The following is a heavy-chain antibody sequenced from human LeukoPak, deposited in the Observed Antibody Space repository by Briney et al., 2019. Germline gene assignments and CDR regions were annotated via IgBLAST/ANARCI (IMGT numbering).Heavy chain of an antibody. D-gene: IGHD1-26*01. J-gene: IGHJ4*02. Sequence: PSETLSLTCTVSGVSISSDSYYWAWIRQPPGKGLEWIASIYYSGSTYYNPSLKSRVTISVDTSRNQFSLKLSSVTAADTAVYYCAGGPDRAKVGYWGQGALVTVSS. CDR3: AGGPDRAKVGY. CDR2: IYYSGST. CDR1: GVSISSDSYY. V-gene: IGHV4-39*07.